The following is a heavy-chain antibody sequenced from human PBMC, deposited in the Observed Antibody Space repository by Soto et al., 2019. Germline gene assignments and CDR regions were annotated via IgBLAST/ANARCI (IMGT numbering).Heavy chain of an antibody. D-gene: IGHD3-22*01. CDR1: GYAFTGYY. V-gene: IGHV1-2*02. CDR3: ASSESSGCYLTGAFD. Sequence: GAPVKASCIASGYAFTGYYIHWVRQASGQGLEWMGWINPNSGGTNYAQKFKGRVTMTRDTSISTAYMELSRLRSDDTAVQSFASSESSGCYLTGAFD. CDR2: INPNSGGT. J-gene: IGHJ3*02.